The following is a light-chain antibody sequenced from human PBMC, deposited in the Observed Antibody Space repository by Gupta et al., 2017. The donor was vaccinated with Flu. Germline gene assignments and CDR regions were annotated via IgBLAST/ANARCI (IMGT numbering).Light chain of an antibody. Sequence: STTTSSSATSSVVGDYNYVSYHQHHADKPHNLMIYDVSKRSSVVADRFSVSKAGNTSSLTIAGRAEEDAADYYSYSHTTSNILVFGGGTKLTVL. V-gene: IGLV2-14*03. J-gene: IGLJ2*01. CDR2: DVS. CDR1: SSVVGDYNY. CDR3: YSHTTSNILV.